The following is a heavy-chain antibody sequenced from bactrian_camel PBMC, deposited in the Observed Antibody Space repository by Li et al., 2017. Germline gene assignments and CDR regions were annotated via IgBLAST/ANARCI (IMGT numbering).Heavy chain of an antibody. CDR2: INSGGGTT. D-gene: IGHD5*01. CDR3: VRAASSQMGWADFGY. V-gene: IGHV3S25*01. Sequence: QLVESGGGLVQPGGSLRLSCAASGFTVSSYWMYWVRQAPGKGLEWVSTINSGGGTTYYADSVKGRFTISRDNAKNTVYLQMNSLKPEDTAVYYCVRAASSQMGWADFGYWGQGTQVTVS. CDR1: GFTVSSYW. J-gene: IGHJ6*01.